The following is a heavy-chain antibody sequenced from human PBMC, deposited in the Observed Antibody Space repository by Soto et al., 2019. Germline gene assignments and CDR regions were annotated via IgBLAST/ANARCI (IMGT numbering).Heavy chain of an antibody. CDR3: TKKDSGHFGNYSDY. Sequence: RVSCAAADFTFNDHGMRWIRQDPGKGLEWVSGICGDGTDTYYGDSVEGRFTISRDSSKSTLYVEMNSLRAEDTALYYGTKKDSGHFGNYSDYWGQGALVTVSS. V-gene: IGHV3-33*08. CDR1: DFTFNDHG. J-gene: IGHJ4*02. CDR2: ICGDGTDT. D-gene: IGHD1-26*01.